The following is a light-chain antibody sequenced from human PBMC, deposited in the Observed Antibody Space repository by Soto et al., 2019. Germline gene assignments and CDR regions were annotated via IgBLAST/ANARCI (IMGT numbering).Light chain of an antibody. CDR3: SSYAGSNNVI. Sequence: QSALTQPPSASGSPVQSVTISCTGTSSDVGTYNYVSWYQQDPGKAPKLMIYEVTKRPSGVPDRFSGSKSGNTASLTVSGLRAEDEADYYCSSYAGSNNVIFGGGTKLTVL. CDR2: EVT. J-gene: IGLJ2*01. CDR1: SSDVGTYNY. V-gene: IGLV2-8*01.